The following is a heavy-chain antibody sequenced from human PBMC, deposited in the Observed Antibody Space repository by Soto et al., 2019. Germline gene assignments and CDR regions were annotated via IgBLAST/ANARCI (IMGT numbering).Heavy chain of an antibody. D-gene: IGHD5-12*01. J-gene: IGHJ4*02. CDR2: FDPEDGET. CDR3: ATDVANLGWRRQMIFDF. CDR1: GYTLTELS. Sequence: GASVKVSCKVSGYTLTELSMHWVRQAPGKGFEWMGGFDPEDGETIYAQKFQGRVTMTEDTSTDTAYMEMSSLRSEDTAVYYCATDVANLGWRRQMIFDFWGQGTLVTVSS. V-gene: IGHV1-24*01.